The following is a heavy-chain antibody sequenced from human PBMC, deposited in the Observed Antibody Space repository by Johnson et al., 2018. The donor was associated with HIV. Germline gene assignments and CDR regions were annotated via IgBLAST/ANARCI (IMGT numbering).Heavy chain of an antibody. Sequence: VQLVESGGGLVKPGGSLRLSCAASGFTFSNAWMNWVRQAPGKGLEWVGNIKQDGSEKYYVDSVKGRFTISRDNAKNSLYLQMNSLRAEDTAVYYCARAYYTFWSGYDAFDIWGQGTMVTVSS. CDR2: IKQDGSEK. CDR1: GFTFSNAW. V-gene: IGHV3-7*04. D-gene: IGHD3-3*01. J-gene: IGHJ3*02. CDR3: ARAYYTFWSGYDAFDI.